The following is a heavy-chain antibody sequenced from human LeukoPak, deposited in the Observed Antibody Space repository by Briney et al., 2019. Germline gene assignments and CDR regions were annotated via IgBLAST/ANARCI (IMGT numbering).Heavy chain of an antibody. J-gene: IGHJ4*02. CDR1: GFTFSSYA. D-gene: IGHD6-13*01. Sequence: PGGSLRLSCAASGFTFSSYAMSWVRQAPGKGLEWVSAISGSGGGTYYADSVKGRFTISRVNSKNTVSLQTDSLRVDDTAVYYCAKNDRYSSSPRYYFDDWGQGTLVTVSS. CDR2: ISGSGGGT. CDR3: AKNDRYSSSPRYYFDD. V-gene: IGHV3-23*01.